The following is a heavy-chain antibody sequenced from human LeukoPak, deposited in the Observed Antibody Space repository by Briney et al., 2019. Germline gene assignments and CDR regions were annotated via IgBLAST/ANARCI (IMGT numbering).Heavy chain of an antibody. CDR1: GGSISSSSHY. CDR2: IYYSGST. D-gene: IGHD3-10*01. J-gene: IGHJ5*02. Sequence: PSETLSLTCTVSGGSISSSSHYWGWIRQPPGKGLEWIGSIYYSGSTYYNPSLKSRVTISVDTSKNQFSLKLSSVTAADTAVYYCARHNSFGEPGLFDPWGQGTLVTVSS. V-gene: IGHV4-39*01. CDR3: ARHNSFGEPGLFDP.